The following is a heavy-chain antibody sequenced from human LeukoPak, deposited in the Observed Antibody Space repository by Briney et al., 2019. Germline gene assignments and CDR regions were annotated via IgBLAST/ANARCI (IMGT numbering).Heavy chain of an antibody. J-gene: IGHJ2*01. V-gene: IGHV1-2*02. Sequence: ASEQVSCKASGYTFTGYYMHWVRQAPGQGLEWMGWLNPNSGDTNYAQKFQGRVTMTRDTSISTAYMELSRLRSDDTAVYYCARGGSGGHYSNSFWYFDLWGRGTLVTVSS. CDR3: ARGGSGGHYSNSFWYFDL. CDR2: LNPNSGDT. CDR1: GYTFTGYY. D-gene: IGHD4-11*01.